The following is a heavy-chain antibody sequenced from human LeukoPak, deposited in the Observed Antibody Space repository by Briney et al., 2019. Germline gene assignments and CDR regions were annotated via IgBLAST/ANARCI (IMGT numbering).Heavy chain of an antibody. J-gene: IGHJ6*03. CDR3: ARGSRIRYYYHYYMDV. CDR2: IYYSGST. CDR1: GGSISSHY. V-gene: IGHV4-59*11. D-gene: IGHD2-21*01. Sequence: SETLSLTCTVSGGSISSHYWSWIRQPPGKGLEWIGYIYYSGSTNYNPSLKSRVTISVDTSKNQFSLKLSSVTAADTAVYYCARGSRIRYYYHYYMDVRGEGTTVTVSS.